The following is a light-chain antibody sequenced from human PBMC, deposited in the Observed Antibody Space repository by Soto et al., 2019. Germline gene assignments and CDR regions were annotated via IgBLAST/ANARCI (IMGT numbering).Light chain of an antibody. J-gene: IGLJ1*01. CDR1: SSDVGGYNY. V-gene: IGLV2-14*01. Sequence: QSVLTQPASVSGSPGQSITISCTGTSSDVGGYNYVSWYQQHPGKAPKLMIYEVSNRPSGVSNRFSGSKSGNTASLTISGPQAEDEAVYYCSSYTSRSPLVFGTGTKLPVL. CDR2: EVS. CDR3: SSYTSRSPLV.